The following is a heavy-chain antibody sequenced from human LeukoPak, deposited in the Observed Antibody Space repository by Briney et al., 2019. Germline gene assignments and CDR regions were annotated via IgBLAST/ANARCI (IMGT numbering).Heavy chain of an antibody. V-gene: IGHV1-8*01. J-gene: IGHJ6*02. CDR2: MNPNSGNT. CDR3: ARGTLSAMNLLGLYYGMDV. Sequence: ASVKVSCKASGYTFTSYDINWVRQATGQGLEWMGWMNPNSGNTGYAQKFQGRVTMTRNTSISTAYMELSSLRSEDTAVYYCARGTLSAMNLLGLYYGMDVWGQGTTVTASS. D-gene: IGHD5-18*01. CDR1: GYTFTSYD.